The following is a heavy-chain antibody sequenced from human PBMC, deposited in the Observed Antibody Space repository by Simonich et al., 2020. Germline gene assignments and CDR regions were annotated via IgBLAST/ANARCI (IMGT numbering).Heavy chain of an antibody. D-gene: IGHD1-1*01. CDR3: ARGKGWKNAFDI. CDR1: GGSFSDYY. Sequence: QVQLQQWGAGLLKPSETLSLSCAVYGGSFSDYYWSWIRQPPGKGLGWIGEINNSGNTTYNPYRNSRVTISVATSKNQFSLKLSSVTAADTAVYYCARGKGWKNAFDIWGQGTMVTVSS. CDR2: INNSGNT. V-gene: IGHV4-34*01. J-gene: IGHJ3*02.